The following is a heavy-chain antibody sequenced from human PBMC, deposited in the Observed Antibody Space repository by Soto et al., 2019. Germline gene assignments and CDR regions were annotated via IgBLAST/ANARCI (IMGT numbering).Heavy chain of an antibody. Sequence: QVQLVESGGGVVQPGRSLRLSCAASGVTFSSHGMHWVRQAPGKGLEWVAVISYDGRNKYYGDSVKGRFTISRDNSKNTLYLQMNSLRAEDTAVYYCAKDRLDLLDYGDYLSSLDYWGQGTLVTVSS. CDR1: GVTFSSHG. D-gene: IGHD4-17*01. J-gene: IGHJ4*02. CDR2: ISYDGRNK. CDR3: AKDRLDLLDYGDYLSSLDY. V-gene: IGHV3-30*18.